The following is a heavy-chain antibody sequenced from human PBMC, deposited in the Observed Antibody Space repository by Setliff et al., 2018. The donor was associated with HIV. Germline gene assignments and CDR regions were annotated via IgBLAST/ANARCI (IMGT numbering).Heavy chain of an antibody. V-gene: IGHV4-4*07. CDR2: IYARGGT. CDR3: VGDETTVTFNY. J-gene: IGHJ4*02. CDR1: GGSISGYY. Sequence: SETLSLTCSVSGGSISGYYWSWIRQPAGKGLEWIGRIYARGGTNYIPSLESRVTMSVDTSMNQFSLKLTSVTAADTAVYYCVGDETTVTFNYWGQGTLVTVSS. D-gene: IGHD4-17*01.